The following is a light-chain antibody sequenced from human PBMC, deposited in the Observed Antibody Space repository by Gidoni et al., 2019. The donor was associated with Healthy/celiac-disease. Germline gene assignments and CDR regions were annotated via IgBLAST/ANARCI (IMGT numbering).Light chain of an antibody. J-gene: IGKJ4*01. CDR3: QQRSNWPPPT. Sequence: VCTQSPATLSLPPGERATLSCRASQSVSSYLAGYQQKPGQAPRLLIYDASNRATGIPSRCSGSGSGTDFTLTISSREPEDFAVYYCQQRSNWPPPTFGGGTKVEIK. CDR1: QSVSSY. V-gene: IGKV3-11*01. CDR2: DAS.